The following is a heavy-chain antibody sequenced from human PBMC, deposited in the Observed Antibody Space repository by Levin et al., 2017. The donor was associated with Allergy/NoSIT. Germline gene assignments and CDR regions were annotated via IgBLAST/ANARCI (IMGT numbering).Heavy chain of an antibody. CDR2: INPSGGST. J-gene: IGHJ6*02. D-gene: IGHD1-14*01. CDR1: GYTFTSYY. CDR3: ARDRHPGYYYYGMDV. Sequence: ASVKVSCKASGYTFTSYYMHWVRQAPGQGLEWMGIINPSGGSTSYAQKFQGRVTMTRDTSTSTVYMELSSLRSEDTAVYYCARDRHPGYYYYGMDVWGQGTTVTVSS. V-gene: IGHV1-46*01.